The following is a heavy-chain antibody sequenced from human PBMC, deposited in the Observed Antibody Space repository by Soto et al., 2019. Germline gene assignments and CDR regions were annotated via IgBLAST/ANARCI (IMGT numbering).Heavy chain of an antibody. CDR3: AKSTELGASAPDH. V-gene: IGHV3-66*01. D-gene: IGHD1-26*01. CDR1: GFTVNSNR. J-gene: IGHJ4*02. Sequence: EVQLVESGGGLVQPGGSLRLSCAASGFTVNSNRMSWVRQAPGTGLEWVSVIYTGDSTYYAESLKDRFTISRASSKNKLYRQMNSMRVEATALYYCAKSTELGASAPDHWGQGTLVTVSS. CDR2: IYTGDST.